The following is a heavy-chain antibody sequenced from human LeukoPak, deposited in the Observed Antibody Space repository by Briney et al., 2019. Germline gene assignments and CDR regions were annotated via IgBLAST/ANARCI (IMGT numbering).Heavy chain of an antibody. Sequence: GGSLRLSCAASGFTFDDYAMHWVRQAPGKGLEWVSGISWNSGSIGYADSVKGRFTISRDNAKNSLYLQMNSLRAEDTALYYCAKAFAPRYSSSWYNFDYWGQGTLVTVSS. D-gene: IGHD6-13*01. J-gene: IGHJ4*02. CDR3: AKAFAPRYSSSWYNFDY. V-gene: IGHV3-9*01. CDR2: ISWNSGSI. CDR1: GFTFDDYA.